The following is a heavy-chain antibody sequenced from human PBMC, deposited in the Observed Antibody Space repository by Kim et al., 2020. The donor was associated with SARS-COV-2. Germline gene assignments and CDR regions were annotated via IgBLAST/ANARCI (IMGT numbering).Heavy chain of an antibody. Sequence: SETLSLTCTVSGGSISSGGYYWSWIRQHPGKGLEWIGYIYYSGSTYYNPSLKSRVTISVDTSKNQFSLKLSSVTAADTAVYYCAREGYDILTGYYSDYWGQGTLVTVSS. CDR3: AREGYDILTGYYSDY. D-gene: IGHD3-9*01. V-gene: IGHV4-31*03. CDR1: GGSISSGGYY. J-gene: IGHJ4*02. CDR2: IYYSGST.